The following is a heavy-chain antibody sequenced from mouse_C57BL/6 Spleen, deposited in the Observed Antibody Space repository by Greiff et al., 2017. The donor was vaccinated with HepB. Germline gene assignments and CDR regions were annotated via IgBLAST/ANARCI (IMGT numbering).Heavy chain of an antibody. CDR2: ISDGGSYT. CDR1: GFTFSSYA. CDR3: ARDRSNSHFDY. Sequence: EVMLVESGGGLVKPGGSLKLSCAASGFTFSSYAMSWVRQTPEKRLEWVATISDGGSYTYYPDNVKGRFTISRDNAKNNLYLQMSHLKSEDTAMYYCARDRSNSHFDYWGQGTTLTVSS. V-gene: IGHV5-4*01. D-gene: IGHD2-5*01. J-gene: IGHJ2*01.